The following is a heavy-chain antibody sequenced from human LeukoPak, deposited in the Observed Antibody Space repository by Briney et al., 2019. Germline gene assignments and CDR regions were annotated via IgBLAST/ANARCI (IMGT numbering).Heavy chain of an antibody. CDR1: GFTFNYYW. CDR2: INQDGSEK. CDR3: ARDLVDSGSPSPPGF. Sequence: GGSLRLSCAASGFTFNYYWMTWVRQAPGKGLEWVANINQDGSEKYYVDSVKGRFTISRDNAKNSLYLQMNSLRAEDTAVYYCARDLVDSGSPSPPGFWGQGTLVTVSS. D-gene: IGHD1-26*01. V-gene: IGHV3-7*01. J-gene: IGHJ4*02.